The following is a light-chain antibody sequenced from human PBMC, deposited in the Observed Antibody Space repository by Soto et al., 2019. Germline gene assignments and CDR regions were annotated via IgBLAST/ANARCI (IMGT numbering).Light chain of an antibody. V-gene: IGLV2-14*01. CDR3: SSYTSSSTRV. J-gene: IGLJ1*01. CDR1: SSDVGGYNY. CDR2: EVS. Sequence: QSVLTQPASVSGSPGQSITISCTGTSSDVGGYNYVSWYQQHPGKAPKLMIYEVSNRPSGVSNRFSGSKSGNTASLTISGLQADDEADYYGSSYTSSSTRVFGTGTKLTVL.